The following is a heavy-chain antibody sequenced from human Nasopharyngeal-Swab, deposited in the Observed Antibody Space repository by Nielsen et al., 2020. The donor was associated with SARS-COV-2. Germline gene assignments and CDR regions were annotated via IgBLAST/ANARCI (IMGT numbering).Heavy chain of an antibody. CDR2: INPSGGST. V-gene: IGHV1-46*01. CDR3: ARDPRDRCYYDSSGYQTPGFDY. Sequence: ASVKVSCKASGYTFTSYYMHWVRQAPGQGLEWMGIINPSGGSTSYAQKFQGRVTMTRDTSTSTVYMELSSLRSEDTAVYYCARDPRDRCYYDSSGYQTPGFDYWGQGTLVTVSS. J-gene: IGHJ4*02. D-gene: IGHD3-22*01. CDR1: GYTFTSYY.